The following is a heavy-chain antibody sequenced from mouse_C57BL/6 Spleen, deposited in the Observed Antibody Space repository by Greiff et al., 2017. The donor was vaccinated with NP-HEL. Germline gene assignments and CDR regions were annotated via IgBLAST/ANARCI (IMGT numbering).Heavy chain of an antibody. CDR2: INPSNGGT. CDR1: GYTFTSYW. Sequence: LQESGTELVKPGASVKLSCKASGYTFTSYWMHWVKQRPGQGLEWIGNINPSNGGTNYNEKFKSKATLTVDKSSSTAYMQLSSLTSDDSAVYYCARLSIYYDYDGSSYYAMDYWGQGTSGTVSS. CDR3: ARLSIYYDYDGSSYYAMDY. V-gene: IGHV1-53*01. D-gene: IGHD2-4*01. J-gene: IGHJ4*01.